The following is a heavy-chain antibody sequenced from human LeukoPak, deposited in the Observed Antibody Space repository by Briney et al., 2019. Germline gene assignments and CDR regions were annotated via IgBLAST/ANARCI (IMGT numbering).Heavy chain of an antibody. D-gene: IGHD1-26*01. J-gene: IGHJ4*02. V-gene: IGHV1-2*02. CDR1: GYTFTAYY. CDR3: ARVREPTEATSNFDN. Sequence: ASVKVSCKASGYTFTAYYMYWVRQAPGQGLEWMGWINPNSGGTKYAQKFQGRVTMTRDTSTSTTYMDLTPLRSDDTAIYYCARVREPTEATSNFDNWGQGTLVTVSS. CDR2: INPNSGGT.